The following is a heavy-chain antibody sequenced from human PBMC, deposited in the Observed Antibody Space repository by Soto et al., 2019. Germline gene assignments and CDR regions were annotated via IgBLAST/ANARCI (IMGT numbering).Heavy chain of an antibody. Sequence: EVQLVETGGGLIQPGGSLRLYCAASGLTISSNYMSWVRQAPGKGLQWVSVVYTVGSANYADSVKGRFTSYRDNSKNTLSLQVNSLRAEDPAVYDCARVWGWHFDLWGRGTLVTVSS. J-gene: IGHJ2*01. CDR1: GLTISSNY. V-gene: IGHV3-53*02. CDR2: VYTVGSA. D-gene: IGHD7-27*01. CDR3: ARVWGWHFDL.